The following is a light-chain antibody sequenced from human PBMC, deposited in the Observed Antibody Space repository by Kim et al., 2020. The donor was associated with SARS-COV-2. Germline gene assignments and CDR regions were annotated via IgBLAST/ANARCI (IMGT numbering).Light chain of an antibody. CDR2: RDS. J-gene: IGLJ2*01. CDR1: NIGSKN. Sequence: VALGQTARITCGGNNIGSKNVHLYQQKPGQAPVLVIYRDSNRPSGIPERFSGSNSGNTATLTISRAQAGDEADYYCQVWDSSTGVVFGGGTKLTVL. V-gene: IGLV3-9*01. CDR3: QVWDSSTGVV.